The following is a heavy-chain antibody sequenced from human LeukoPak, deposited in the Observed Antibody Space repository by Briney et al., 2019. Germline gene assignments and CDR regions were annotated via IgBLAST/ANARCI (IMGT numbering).Heavy chain of an antibody. V-gene: IGHV1-24*01. Sequence: ASVKVSCKASGGTFSSYAISWVRQAPGQGLEWMGGFDPEDGETIYAQKFQGRVTMTEDTSTDTAYMELSSLRSEDTAVYYCAREGTFDYWGQGTLVTVSS. J-gene: IGHJ4*02. CDR2: FDPEDGET. CDR3: AREGTFDY. D-gene: IGHD1-1*01. CDR1: GGTFSSYA.